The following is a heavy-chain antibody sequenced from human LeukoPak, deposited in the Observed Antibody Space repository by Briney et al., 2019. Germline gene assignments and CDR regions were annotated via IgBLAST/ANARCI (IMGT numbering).Heavy chain of an antibody. J-gene: IGHJ4*02. CDR2: INSDGRST. CDR1: GFTFSNYW. D-gene: IGHD5-12*01. V-gene: IGHV3-74*01. Sequence: GGSLRLSCAASGFTFSNYWMHWVRQAPGKGLVWVSRINSDGRSTKYADSVKGRFTISRDNAKNSLYLQMNSLTSDDTAVYYCARHGSGSSFDYWGQGTLVTVSS. CDR3: ARHGSGSSFDY.